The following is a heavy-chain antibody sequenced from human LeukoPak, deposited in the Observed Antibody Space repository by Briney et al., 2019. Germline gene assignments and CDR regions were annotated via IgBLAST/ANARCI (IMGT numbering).Heavy chain of an antibody. CDR1: GFTFSSYW. V-gene: IGHV3-74*01. J-gene: IGHJ4*02. CDR2: INSDGSST. D-gene: IGHD3-10*01. Sequence: GGSLRLSCAASGFTFSSYWMHWVRQAPGKGLVWVSRINSDGSSTSYADSVKGRFTISRDNAKNTLYLQMNSLRAEDTAVYYCARDDGEHYGSGNLDYWGQGTLVTVSS. CDR3: ARDDGEHYGSGNLDY.